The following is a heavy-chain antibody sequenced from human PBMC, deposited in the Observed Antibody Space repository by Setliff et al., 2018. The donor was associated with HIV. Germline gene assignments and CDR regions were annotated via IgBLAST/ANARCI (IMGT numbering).Heavy chain of an antibody. CDR3: AGGTGSYPKPFDP. J-gene: IGHJ5*02. D-gene: IGHD3-10*01. CDR1: GFSVTSNT. V-gene: IGHV3-66*01. CDR2: IYSGGGT. Sequence: GESLKISCSASGFSVTSNTMSWVRQAPGKGLQWVSLIYSGGGTYYANSVKGRFTISRDTSKNTLYLQMNSLRVEDTGVYYCAGGTGSYPKPFDPWGQGTLVTVS.